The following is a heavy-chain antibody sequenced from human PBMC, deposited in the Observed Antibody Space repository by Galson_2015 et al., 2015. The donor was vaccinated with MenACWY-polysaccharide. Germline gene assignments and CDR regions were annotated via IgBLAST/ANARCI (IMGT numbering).Heavy chain of an antibody. CDR1: GGSASSFF. D-gene: IGHD4-23*01. CDR2: ISNRGRT. CDR3: VRDPNYGDKGGDDNFDV. J-gene: IGHJ3*01. Sequence: SETLSLTCTVSGGSASSFFLSWIRQPPGKGLEWIGYISNRGRTQYNPSLQSRVTISVDTSKNQCSLELRSVTAADTAVYYCVRDPNYGDKGGDDNFDVWGQGTMVTVSS. V-gene: IGHV4-59*02.